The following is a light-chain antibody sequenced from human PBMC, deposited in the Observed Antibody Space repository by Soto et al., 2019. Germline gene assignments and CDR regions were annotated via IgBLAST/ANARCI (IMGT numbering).Light chain of an antibody. CDR2: GAA. V-gene: IGKV1-27*01. Sequence: DIQMTQSPSSLSASVGDRVTITCRASQGIRNYLAWYQQKPGKPPKLLIYGAATLQSGIPSRFSGSGYGTDFTLTISSLQPEDVATYYCQKYNSDPPWTFGQGTKVEI. CDR1: QGIRNY. J-gene: IGKJ1*01. CDR3: QKYNSDPPWT.